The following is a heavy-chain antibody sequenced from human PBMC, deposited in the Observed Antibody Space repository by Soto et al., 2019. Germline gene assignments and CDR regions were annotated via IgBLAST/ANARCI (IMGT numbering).Heavy chain of an antibody. J-gene: IGHJ6*02. CDR2: IIPVLGTP. D-gene: IGHD6-13*01. V-gene: IGHV1-69*13. CDR1: GGTFTSTA. Sequence: SVKVSCKASGGTFTSTAFSWVRQAPGQGLEWMGGIIPVLGTPNCAQKFQARLTVTADASTTTVHMELSSLRSDDTAVYYCASSAGLDHLLNYYGLNVWGQGTTVTVSS. CDR3: ASSAGLDHLLNYYGLNV.